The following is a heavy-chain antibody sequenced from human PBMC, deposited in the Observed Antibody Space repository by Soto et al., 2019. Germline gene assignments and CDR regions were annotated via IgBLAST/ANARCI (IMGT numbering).Heavy chain of an antibody. D-gene: IGHD2-8*02. J-gene: IGHJ4*02. CDR2: ISSGGGTI. CDR3: AILYCTGGARPSDF. V-gene: IGHV3-48*01. CDR1: GFTFSTYS. Sequence: GGSLRLSCAASGFTFSTYSMNWVRQAPGRGLEWVSYISSGGGTIYYADSVKGRFTISRDNAKNSLYLQINSLRAEDTAVYYCAILYCTGGARPSDFCGQGTLVSGSS.